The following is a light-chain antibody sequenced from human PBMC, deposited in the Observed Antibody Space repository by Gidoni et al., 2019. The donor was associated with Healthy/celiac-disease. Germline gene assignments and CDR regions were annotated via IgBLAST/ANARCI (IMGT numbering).Light chain of an antibody. CDR2: DAS. Sequence: DIKMTQSPSTLSASVGDSVTTTCRASQSISSWLAWYQQKPGKAPKLLIYDASSLESGVPSRFSGSGSGTEFTLTISSLQPENFATYYCQQYNSYWTFGQGTKVEIK. J-gene: IGKJ1*01. CDR1: QSISSW. V-gene: IGKV1-5*01. CDR3: QQYNSYWT.